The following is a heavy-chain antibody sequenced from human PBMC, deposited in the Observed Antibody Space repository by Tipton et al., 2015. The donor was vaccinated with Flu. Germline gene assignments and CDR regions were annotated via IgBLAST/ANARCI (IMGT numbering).Heavy chain of an antibody. Sequence: LVEPTQTLSLTCAVSDGAVTSGSYYWTWVRQHPEKGLEWIGHIDYSGTPEYNPSLRSRVSISLDTSKNQFSLRLRSMTAADTAIYYCASYGPPSYLSSWGQGTLVTVSS. D-gene: IGHD3-10*01. V-gene: IGHV4-31*11. CDR2: IDYSGTP. J-gene: IGHJ4*02. CDR3: ASYGPPSYLSS. CDR1: DGAVTSGSYY.